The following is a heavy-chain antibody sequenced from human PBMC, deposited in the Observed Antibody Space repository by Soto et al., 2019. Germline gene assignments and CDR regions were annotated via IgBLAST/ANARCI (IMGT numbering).Heavy chain of an antibody. V-gene: IGHV3-15*01. J-gene: IGHJ4*02. CDR3: TKGLGYCSGGNCFTFDY. CDR2: IKSKADGGTT. D-gene: IGHD2-15*01. Sequence: EVQLVESGGGLVKPGGSLRLSCAASGFPFSKAWMSWVRQVPGKGLEWVGRIKSKADGGTTDYAAPVKGRFTISSDDSSNTVYLQMDRPKTEDTAVYYFTKGLGYCSGGNCFTFDYWGQGAVVTVSS. CDR1: GFPFSKAW.